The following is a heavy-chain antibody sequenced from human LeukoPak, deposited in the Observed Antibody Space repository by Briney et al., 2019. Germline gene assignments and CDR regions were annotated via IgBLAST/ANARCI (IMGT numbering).Heavy chain of an antibody. J-gene: IGHJ4*02. V-gene: IGHV3-23*01. D-gene: IGHD1-26*01. CDR2: ISGSGGST. CDR1: GFTFSSYA. Sequence: HSGGSLRLSCAASGFTFSSYAMSWVRQAPGKGLEWVSAISGSGGSTYYTDSVKGRFTISRDNSKDTLYLQMNSLRAEDTAVYYCARGRSVGATGSFDYWGQGTLVTVSS. CDR3: ARGRSVGATGSFDY.